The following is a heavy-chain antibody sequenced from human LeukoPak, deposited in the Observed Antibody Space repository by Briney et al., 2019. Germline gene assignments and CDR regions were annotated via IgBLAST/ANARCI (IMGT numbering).Heavy chain of an antibody. Sequence: GGSLRLSCAASGFTFSAYWMHWVRQAPGKGLVWVSHINTDGSSTTYADSVKGRFTISRDNAKNTLYQQMSSLRAEDTAVYYCARDRDYVPDYWGQGTLVTVSS. CDR3: ARDRDYVPDY. CDR1: GFTFSAYW. D-gene: IGHD4/OR15-4a*01. J-gene: IGHJ4*02. V-gene: IGHV3-74*01. CDR2: INTDGSST.